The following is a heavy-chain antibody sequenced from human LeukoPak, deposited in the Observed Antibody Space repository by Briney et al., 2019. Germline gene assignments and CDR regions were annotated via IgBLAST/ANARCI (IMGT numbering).Heavy chain of an antibody. V-gene: IGHV4-59*01. CDR3: ARDLELERNRWNYFES. J-gene: IGHJ4*02. CDR1: GGSISSFF. D-gene: IGHD1-1*01. CDR2: MYYSGDS. Sequence: PSETLSLTCTVSGGSISSFFWSWIRQPPGKGLEWIGSMYYSGDSKYNPSLKSRVSLSIDTSKQQFSLRLSSVTAADTAVYYCARDLELERNRWNYFESWGQGTLVTVSS.